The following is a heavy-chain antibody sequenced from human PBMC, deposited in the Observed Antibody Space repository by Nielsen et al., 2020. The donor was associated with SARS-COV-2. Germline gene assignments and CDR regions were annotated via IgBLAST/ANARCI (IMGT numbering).Heavy chain of an antibody. J-gene: IGHJ4*02. Sequence: GSLRLACTVSGGSISSYYWSWIRQPPGKGLEWIGYIYYSGSTNYNPSLKSRVTISVDTSKNQFSLKLSSVTAADTAVYYCARGGGAKITIFGVVIGGYFDYWGQGTLVTVSS. D-gene: IGHD3-3*01. CDR3: ARGGGAKITIFGVVIGGYFDY. CDR1: GGSISSYY. CDR2: IYYSGST. V-gene: IGHV4-59*01.